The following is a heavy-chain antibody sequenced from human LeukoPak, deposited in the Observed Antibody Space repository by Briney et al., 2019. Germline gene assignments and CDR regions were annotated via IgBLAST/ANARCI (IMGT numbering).Heavy chain of an antibody. V-gene: IGHV4-38-2*02. CDR2: IYHSGST. CDR3: AREYNRID. Sequence: SETLSLTCTVSGYSISSGYYWGWIRQPPGKGLEWIGSIYHSGSTYYNPSLKSRVTISVDTSKDQFSLKLSSVTAADTAVYYCAREYNRIDWGQGTLVTVSS. D-gene: IGHD5-24*01. J-gene: IGHJ4*02. CDR1: GYSISSGYY.